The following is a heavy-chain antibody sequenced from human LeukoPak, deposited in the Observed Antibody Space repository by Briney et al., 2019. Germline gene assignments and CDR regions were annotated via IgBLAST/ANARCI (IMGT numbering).Heavy chain of an antibody. Sequence: SETLSLTCGVSGASVSSGAYYWSWIRQPPGKGLEWIGYISDSGSTNYNLSLRSRVIMSVDTSKNQFSLRLSSVTAADTAVYYCATRPGGADRFYPYFDYWGQGALRCVSS. CDR1: GASVSSGAYY. CDR2: ISDSGST. V-gene: IGHV4-61*08. CDR3: ATRPGGADRFYPYFDY. J-gene: IGHJ4*02. D-gene: IGHD1-26*01.